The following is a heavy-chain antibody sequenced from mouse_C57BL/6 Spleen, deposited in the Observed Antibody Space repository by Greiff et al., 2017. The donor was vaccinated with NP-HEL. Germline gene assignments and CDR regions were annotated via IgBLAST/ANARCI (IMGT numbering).Heavy chain of an antibody. V-gene: IGHV1-78*01. CDR3: ARYDYDYLYYAMDY. CDR2: IYPRDGST. D-gene: IGHD2-4*01. Sequence: VQVVESDAELVKPGASVKISCKVSGYTFTDHTIHWMKQRPEQGLEWIGYIYPRDGSTKYNEKFKGKATLTADKSSSTAYMQLNSLTSEDSAVYFCARYDYDYLYYAMDYWGQGTSVTVSS. CDR1: GYTFTDHT. J-gene: IGHJ4*01.